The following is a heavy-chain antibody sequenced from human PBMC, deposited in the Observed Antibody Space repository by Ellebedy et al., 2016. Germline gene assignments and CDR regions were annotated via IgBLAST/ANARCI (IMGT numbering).Heavy chain of an antibody. Sequence: GGSLRLXCAVSGFPLGGHTMNWVRQAPGKGPEWLSYINSGNTIFYADSVKGRFTISRDNAKNSLYLQMNSLRAEDTAVYYCARGRSHAFDIWGQGTMVTVSS. CDR1: GFPLGGHT. V-gene: IGHV3-48*04. J-gene: IGHJ3*02. CDR3: ARGRSHAFDI. CDR2: INSGNTI.